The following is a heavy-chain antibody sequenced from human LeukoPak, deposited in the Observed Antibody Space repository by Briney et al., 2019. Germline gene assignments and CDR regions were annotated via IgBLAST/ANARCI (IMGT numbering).Heavy chain of an antibody. Sequence: ASVKVSCKASGYSFNDKYLHWVRQAPGQGLEWMGSINPNSGGTNYAQKFQGRVTMTADTSMSTAYMELSRLTSDDTAVYYCARAGGRSWFDPWGQGTLVTVSS. CDR2: INPNSGGT. J-gene: IGHJ5*02. CDR3: ARAGGRSWFDP. CDR1: GYSFNDKY. V-gene: IGHV1-2*02.